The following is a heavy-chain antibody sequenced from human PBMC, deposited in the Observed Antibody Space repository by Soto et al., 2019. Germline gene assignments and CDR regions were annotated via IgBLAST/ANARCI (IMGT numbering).Heavy chain of an antibody. Sequence: PLGVLRVSCNFTFSMYSINWVRQAPGKGLEWVASISSSSAFIKYADSVKGRFTISRDNSKNTLYLQMNSLRAEDTAVYYCAKGMGPYYYYGMDVWGQGTTVTVSS. J-gene: IGHJ6*02. CDR1: FTFSMYS. CDR3: AKGMGPYYYYGMDV. V-gene: IGHV3-21*04. CDR2: ISSSSAFI.